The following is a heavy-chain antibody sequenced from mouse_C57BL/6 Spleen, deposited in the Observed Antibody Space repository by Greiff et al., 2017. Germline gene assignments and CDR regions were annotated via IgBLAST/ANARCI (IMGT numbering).Heavy chain of an antibody. CDR3: ARADDYDGFYAMDY. V-gene: IGHV5-4*01. CDR2: ISDGGSYT. CDR1: GFTFSSYA. Sequence: EVQRVESGGGLVKPGGSLKLSCAASGFTFSSYAMSWVRQTPEKRLEWVATISDGGSYTYYPDNVKGRFTISRDNAKNNLYLQMSHLKSEDTAMYYCARADDYDGFYAMDYWGQGTSVTVSS. J-gene: IGHJ4*01. D-gene: IGHD2-4*01.